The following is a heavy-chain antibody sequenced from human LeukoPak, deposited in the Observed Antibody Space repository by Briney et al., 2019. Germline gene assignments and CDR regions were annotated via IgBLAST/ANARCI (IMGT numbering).Heavy chain of an antibody. CDR1: GGSISSYY. CDR3: ARRYYGSGSYPWFDP. CDR2: IYYSGST. V-gene: IGHV4-59*01. Sequence: SETLSLTCTVSGGSISSYYWSWIRQPPGKGLEWIGYIYYSGSTNYNPSLKSRVTISVDTSKNQFSLKLSSVTAADTAVYYCARRYYGSGSYPWFDPWGQGTLVTVSS. J-gene: IGHJ5*02. D-gene: IGHD3-10*01.